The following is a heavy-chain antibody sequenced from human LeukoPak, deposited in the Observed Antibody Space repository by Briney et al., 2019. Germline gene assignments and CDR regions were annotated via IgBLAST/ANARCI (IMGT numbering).Heavy chain of an antibody. CDR2: IIPIFGTA. V-gene: IGHV1-69*01. CDR3: ARDAWFGELSPPGYNWFDP. D-gene: IGHD3-10*01. Sequence: SVKVSCKASGGTFSSHAISWVRQAPGQGLEWMGGIIPIFGTANYAQKFQGRVTITADESTSTAYMELSSLRSEDTAVYYCARDAWFGELSPPGYNWFDPWGQGTLVTVSS. J-gene: IGHJ5*02. CDR1: GGTFSSHA.